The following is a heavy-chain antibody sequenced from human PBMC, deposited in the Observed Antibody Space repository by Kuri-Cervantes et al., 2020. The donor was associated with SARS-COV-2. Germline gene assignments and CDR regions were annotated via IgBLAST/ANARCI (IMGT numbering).Heavy chain of an antibody. Sequence: SETLSLTCAVSGGSISSGGYSWSWILQPPGKGLEWIGYIYHSGSTYYNPSLKSRVTISVDRSKNQFSLKLSSVTAADTAVYYCARGVDRKEIYYYYYGMDVWGQGTTVTVSS. D-gene: IGHD2-15*01. V-gene: IGHV4-30-2*01. J-gene: IGHJ6*02. CDR2: IYHSGST. CDR3: ARGVDRKEIYYYYYGMDV. CDR1: GGSISSGGYS.